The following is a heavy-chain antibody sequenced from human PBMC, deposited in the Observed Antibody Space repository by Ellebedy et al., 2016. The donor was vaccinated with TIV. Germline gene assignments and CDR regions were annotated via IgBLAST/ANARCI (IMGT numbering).Heavy chain of an antibody. V-gene: IGHV3-53*05. CDR3: AKSRSAYYIAGSGFDY. CDR1: GFTVSSNY. J-gene: IGHJ4*02. D-gene: IGHD3-22*01. Sequence: GGSLRLSCAASGFTVSSNYMSWVRQAPGTGLEWVSVFYSGGSIFYADSVKGRFTISRDNSKNTLYLQMNSLRAEDTAVYYCAKSRSAYYIAGSGFDYWGQGTLVTVSS. CDR2: FYSGGSI.